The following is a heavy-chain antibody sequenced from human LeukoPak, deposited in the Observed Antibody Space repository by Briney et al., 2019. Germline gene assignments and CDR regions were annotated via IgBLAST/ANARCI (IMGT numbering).Heavy chain of an antibody. V-gene: IGHV4-59*01. CDR3: ARDRYSGYDGFGAFDI. CDR2: IYYSGST. J-gene: IGHJ3*02. CDR1: GGSISSYY. D-gene: IGHD5-12*01. Sequence: SETLSLTCTVSGGSISSYYWSWIRQPPGKGLEWIGYIYYSGSTNYNPSLKSRATISVDTSKNQFSLKLSSVTAADTAVYYCARDRYSGYDGFGAFDIWGQGTMVTVSS.